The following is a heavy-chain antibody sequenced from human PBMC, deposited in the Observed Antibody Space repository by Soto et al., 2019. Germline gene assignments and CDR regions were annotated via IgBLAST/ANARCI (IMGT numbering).Heavy chain of an antibody. J-gene: IGHJ4*02. Sequence: PSETLSLTCPVSGCSISNSSYYWGWIRQPPGMGLEWIGHIYYSGSTYYYSPSLKSRITISVDTSKNQFSLDLTSVTAADTAVYYCARRGRSASGSYYFDYWGQGTLVTVSS. CDR3: ARRGRSASGSYYFDY. D-gene: IGHD3-10*01. CDR1: GCSISNSSYY. V-gene: IGHV4-39*01. CDR2: IYYSGST.